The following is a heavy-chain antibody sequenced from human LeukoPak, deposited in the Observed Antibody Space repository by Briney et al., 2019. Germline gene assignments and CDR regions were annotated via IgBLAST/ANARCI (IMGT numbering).Heavy chain of an antibody. CDR2: ISSNSRYI. Sequence: PGGFLRLSCAASGFSFSTYSMNWVRQAPGKGLEWVSSISSNSRYIYYADSMRGRFTISRDNAKNSLYLQMNSLKPEDTAVYYCARVAEAAAFDSWGQGTLVTVSS. V-gene: IGHV3-21*06. J-gene: IGHJ4*02. CDR3: ARVAEAAAFDS. CDR1: GFSFSTYS. D-gene: IGHD6-13*01.